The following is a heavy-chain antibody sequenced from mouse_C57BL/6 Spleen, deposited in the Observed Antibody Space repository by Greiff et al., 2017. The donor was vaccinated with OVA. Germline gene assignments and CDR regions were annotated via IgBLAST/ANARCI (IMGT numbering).Heavy chain of an antibody. CDR3: ASNRDYYSRYAMDD. CDR2: IYPGSGST. D-gene: IGHD1-1*01. Sequence: QVQLQQPGAELVKPGASVKMSCKASGYTFTSYWITWVKQRPGQGLEWIGDIYPGSGSTNYNEKFKSKATLTVDTSYSIAYMQLSSLTSEDSAVYYCASNRDYYSRYAMDDWGQGTSVTVSS. J-gene: IGHJ4*01. V-gene: IGHV1-55*01. CDR1: GYTFTSYW.